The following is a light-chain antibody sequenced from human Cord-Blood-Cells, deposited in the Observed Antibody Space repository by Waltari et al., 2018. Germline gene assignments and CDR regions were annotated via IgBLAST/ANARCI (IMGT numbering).Light chain of an antibody. CDR3: YSAADNNWV. CDR1: VLAKKY. J-gene: IGLJ3*02. V-gene: IGLV3-27*01. CDR2: KDS. Sequence: ARITCSGDVLAKKYARWFQQKPGQAPVLVIYKDSERPSGIPERFSGSSSGTTVTLTISGAQVDDEADYYCYSAADNNWVFGGGTKLTVL.